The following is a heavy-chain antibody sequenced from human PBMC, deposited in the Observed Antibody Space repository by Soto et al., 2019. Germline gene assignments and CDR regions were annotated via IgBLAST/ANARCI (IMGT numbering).Heavy chain of an antibody. D-gene: IGHD1-1*01. J-gene: IGHJ3*01. CDR3: ATWHEREHAYDV. CDR2: ISGNSANT. Sequence: GGSLRLSCAASGFTFNTYVMSWVRQAPGKGLEWVSEISGNSANTYYADSVKGRFTISRDNSKNTLYLQMNSLRADDTAVYYCATWHEREHAYDVWGQGTTVTVSS. V-gene: IGHV3-23*01. CDR1: GFTFNTYV.